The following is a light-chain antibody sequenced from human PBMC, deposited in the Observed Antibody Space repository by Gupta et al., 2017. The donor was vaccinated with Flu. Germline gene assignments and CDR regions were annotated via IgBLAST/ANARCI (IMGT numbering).Light chain of an antibody. V-gene: IGKV3-11*01. CDR1: QSVSNS. CDR3: QQRSNWPPTWT. J-gene: IGKJ1*01. Sequence: EVVLTQSPVTLSLSPGERATLSCRASQSVSNSLAWYQQKPGQAPRLLIYDASTRATGIPARFSGSGSGTDFTLTISSRESEDFAVYYCQQRSNWPPTWTFGQGTKVEVK. CDR2: DAS.